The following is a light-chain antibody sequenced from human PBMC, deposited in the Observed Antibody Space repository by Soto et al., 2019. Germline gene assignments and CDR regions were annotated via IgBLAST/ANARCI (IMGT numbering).Light chain of an antibody. V-gene: IGLV2-14*01. CDR2: DVS. CDR3: SSYTRSSTWV. J-gene: IGLJ3*02. CDR1: SSDVGGYNY. Sequence: QSALTQPASVSGSPGQSITISCTGTSSDVGGYNYVSWYQQHPGKVPKLMIYDVSSRPSGVSNRFSGSKSGNTASLTISGLQAEDEADYYCSSYTRSSTWVFGGGTKLTVL.